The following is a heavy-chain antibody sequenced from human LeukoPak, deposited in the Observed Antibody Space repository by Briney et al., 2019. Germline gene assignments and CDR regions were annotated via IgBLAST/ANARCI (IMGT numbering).Heavy chain of an antibody. CDR1: GYLFTTYW. V-gene: IGHV5-51*01. D-gene: IGHD3-10*01. J-gene: IGHJ3*02. CDR3: ARLGGSGSYYIGNAFDI. CDR2: ISFGDSDT. Sequence: ESLKISCKGSGYLFTTYWIGWVRQMPGKGLEWMGIISFGDSDTRYSPSFQGQVTISADKSISTAYLQWNSLKASDTAMYYCARLGGSGSYYIGNAFDIWGQGTMVTVSS.